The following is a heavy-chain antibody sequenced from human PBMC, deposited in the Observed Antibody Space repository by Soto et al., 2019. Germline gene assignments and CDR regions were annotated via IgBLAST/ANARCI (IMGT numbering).Heavy chain of an antibody. CDR3: ARGTYGSGSPDAYYGMDV. D-gene: IGHD3-10*01. CDR2: INPNSGGT. J-gene: IGHJ6*02. Sequence: GASVKVSCKASGGTFSSYAISWVRQAPGQGLEWMGGINPNSGGTNYAQKFQGWVTMTRDTSISTAYMELSRLRSDDTAVYYCARGTYGSGSPDAYYGMDVWGQGTTVTVSS. CDR1: GGTFSSYA. V-gene: IGHV1-2*04.